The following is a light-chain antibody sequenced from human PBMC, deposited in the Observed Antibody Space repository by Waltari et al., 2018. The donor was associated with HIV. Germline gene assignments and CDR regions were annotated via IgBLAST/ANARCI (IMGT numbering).Light chain of an antibody. J-gene: IGLJ3*02. Sequence: QSALTQPASVSGSPGQSITISCTGTSSDVGSYNLVSWYQQHPGKAPKLMIYEVSKRHSGVSNRFSGSKSGNTASLTISGLQAEDEADYYCCSYAGSSTVFGGGTKLTVL. V-gene: IGLV2-23*02. CDR2: EVS. CDR3: CSYAGSSTV. CDR1: SSDVGSYNL.